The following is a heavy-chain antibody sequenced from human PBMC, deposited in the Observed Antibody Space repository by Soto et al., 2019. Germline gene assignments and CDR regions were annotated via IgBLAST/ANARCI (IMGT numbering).Heavy chain of an antibody. Sequence: QVQLRESGPRLVKPSGTLALTCAVSGSSITSSNWWNLVRQPPGKGLEWIGESYHSGSSNYNPSLKSRVTISVDKSKNQVFLKLTSVTAADTAVYYCARRYYYDSSGYYLGDWGQGALVTVDS. V-gene: IGHV4-4*02. J-gene: IGHJ4*02. CDR3: ARRYYYDSSGYYLGD. CDR2: SYHSGSS. D-gene: IGHD3-22*01. CDR1: GSSITSSNW.